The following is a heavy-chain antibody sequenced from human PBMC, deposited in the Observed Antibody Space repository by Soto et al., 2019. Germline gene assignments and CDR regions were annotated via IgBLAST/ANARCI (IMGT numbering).Heavy chain of an antibody. CDR2: INPNSGGT. V-gene: IGHV1-2*04. Sequence: ASVKVSCKASGYTFTGDYMHWVRQAPGQGLEWMGWINPNSGGTNYAQKFQGWVTMTRDTSISTAYMELSRLRSDDTAVYYCARGDRDPGDYYYYMDVWGKGTTVTVSS. CDR1: GYTFTGDY. J-gene: IGHJ6*03. CDR3: ARGDRDPGDYYYYMDV.